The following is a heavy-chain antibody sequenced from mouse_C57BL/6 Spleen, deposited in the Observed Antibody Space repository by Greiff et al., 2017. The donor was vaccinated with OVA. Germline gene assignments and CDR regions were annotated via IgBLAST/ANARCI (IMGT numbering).Heavy chain of an antibody. CDR3: ARDNYAMDY. Sequence: EVQLQESGPGLVKPSQSLSLTCSVPGYSITSGYYWNWIRQFPGNKLEWMGYISYDGSNNYNPSLKNRISITRDTSKNQFFLKLNSVTTEDTATYYCARDNYAMDYWGQGTSVTVSS. J-gene: IGHJ4*01. CDR1: GYSITSGYY. V-gene: IGHV3-6*01. CDR2: ISYDGSN.